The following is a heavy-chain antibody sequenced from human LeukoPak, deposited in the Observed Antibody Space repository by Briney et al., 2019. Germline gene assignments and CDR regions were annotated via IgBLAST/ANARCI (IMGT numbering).Heavy chain of an antibody. CDR1: GYCFTSYG. CDR2: ISAYNGNT. D-gene: IGHD6-19*01. Sequence: ASVKVSCKGSGYCFTSYGISWVRQAPGQGLEWMGWISAYNGNTNYAQKLQGRVTMTTDTSTSTAYMELRSLRSDDTAVYYCAREDRSGYSSGWYYYYYMDVWGKGTTVTVSS. CDR3: AREDRSGYSSGWYYYYYMDV. J-gene: IGHJ6*03. V-gene: IGHV1-18*01.